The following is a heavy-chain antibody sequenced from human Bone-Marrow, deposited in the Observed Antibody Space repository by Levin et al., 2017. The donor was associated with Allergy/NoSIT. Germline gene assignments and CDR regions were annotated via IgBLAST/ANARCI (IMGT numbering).Heavy chain of an antibody. CDR1: GFTFSKYV. Sequence: GGSLRLSCAASGFTFSKYVMSWVRQAPGRGLECVATITTSGAATYYGDSVRGRFTITRDNSKSTLFLQMKGLRAEDSAVYFWAKVWEAAEYVDYWGQGTLVTVSS. J-gene: IGHJ4*02. D-gene: IGHD1-26*01. CDR2: ITTSGAAT. V-gene: IGHV3-23*01. CDR3: AKVWEAAEYVDY.